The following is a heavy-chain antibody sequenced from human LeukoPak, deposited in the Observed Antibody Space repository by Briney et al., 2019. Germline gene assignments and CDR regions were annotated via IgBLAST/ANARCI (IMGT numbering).Heavy chain of an antibody. CDR1: GGTFSSYA. CDR2: IIPILGIA. V-gene: IGHV1-69*04. Sequence: GASVTVSCKASGGTFSSYAISWVRQAPGQGLEWMGRIIPILGIANYAQKFQGRVTITADKSTSTAYMELSSLRSEDTAVYYCAREVRGIQLWYFFDYWGQGTLVTVSS. J-gene: IGHJ4*02. CDR3: AREVRGIQLWYFFDY. D-gene: IGHD5-18*01.